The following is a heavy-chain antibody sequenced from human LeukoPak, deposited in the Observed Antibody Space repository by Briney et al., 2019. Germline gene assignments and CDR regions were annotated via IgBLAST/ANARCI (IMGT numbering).Heavy chain of an antibody. CDR2: ISSSGSTG. D-gene: IGHD4-17*01. Sequence: GGSLRLSRAASGFTFSSYEMNWVRQAPGKGLEWVSYISSSGSTGYYADSVKGRFTISRDNAKNSLYLQMNSLRAEDTAVYYCARVQTTVTTLDYWGQGTLVTVSS. J-gene: IGHJ4*02. CDR1: GFTFSSYE. V-gene: IGHV3-48*03. CDR3: ARVQTTVTTLDY.